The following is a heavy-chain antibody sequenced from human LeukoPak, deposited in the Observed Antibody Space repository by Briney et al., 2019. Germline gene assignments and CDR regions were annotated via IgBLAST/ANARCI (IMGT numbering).Heavy chain of an antibody. CDR1: GFTFSSYA. J-gene: IGHJ6*02. CDR3: AKEEGFRDFWSSYPLYYYYGMDV. Sequence: PGGSLRLSCAASGFTFSSYAMSWVRQAPGKGLEWVSAISGSGGSTYYADSVKGRFTISRDNSKNTLYLQMNSLRAEDTAVYYCAKEEGFRDFWSSYPLYYYYGMDVWGQGTTVTVSS. D-gene: IGHD3-3*01. CDR2: ISGSGGST. V-gene: IGHV3-23*01.